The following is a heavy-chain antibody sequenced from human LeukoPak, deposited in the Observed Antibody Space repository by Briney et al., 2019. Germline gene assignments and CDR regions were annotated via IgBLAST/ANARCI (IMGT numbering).Heavy chain of an antibody. Sequence: GGSLRLSCAASGFTFSSYAMSWVRQAPGKGLEWVSGIGGSGDNTYYADSVKGRFTISRDNSKNTLYLQMNSLRADDTAVYYCAKGGLVHRFDPWGQGTLVTVSS. CDR3: AKGGLVHRFDP. CDR2: IGGSGDNT. J-gene: IGHJ5*02. CDR1: GFTFSSYA. V-gene: IGHV3-23*01.